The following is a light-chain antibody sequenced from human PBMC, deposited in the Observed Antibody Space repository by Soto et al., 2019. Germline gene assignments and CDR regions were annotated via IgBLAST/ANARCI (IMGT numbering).Light chain of an antibody. V-gene: IGKV3-20*01. CDR3: QQYGSSLWT. CDR1: QGVGST. CDR2: GAS. J-gene: IGKJ1*01. Sequence: LTQSPGTLSVNKGERATLSCRASQGVGSTLAWYQQKPGQAPRLLIYGASSRATGIPDRFSGSGSGTDFTLTISRLEPEDFAVYYCQQYGSSLWTFGQGTKVDI.